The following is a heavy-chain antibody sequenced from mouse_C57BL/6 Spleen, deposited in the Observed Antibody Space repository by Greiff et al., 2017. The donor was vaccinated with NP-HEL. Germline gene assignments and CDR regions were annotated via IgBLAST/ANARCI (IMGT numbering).Heavy chain of an antibody. CDR2: IYPRSGNT. CDR3: ARYVYDGYWGFAY. CDR1: GYTFTSYG. D-gene: IGHD2-3*01. Sequence: VQLQQSGAELARPGASVKLSCKASGYTFTSYGISWVKQRTGQGLEWIGEIYPRSGNTYYNEKFKGKATLTADKSSSTAYMELRSLTSEDSAVYFCARYVYDGYWGFAYWGKGTLVTVSA. J-gene: IGHJ3*01. V-gene: IGHV1-81*01.